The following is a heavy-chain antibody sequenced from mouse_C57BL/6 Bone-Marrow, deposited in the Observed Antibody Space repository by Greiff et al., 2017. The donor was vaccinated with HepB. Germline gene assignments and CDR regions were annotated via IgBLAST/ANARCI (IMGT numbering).Heavy chain of an antibody. CDR2: IDPSDSYT. Sequence: QVQLQQPGAELVMPGASVKLSCKASGYTFTSYWMHWVKQRPGQGLEWIGEIDPSDSYTNYNQKFKGKSTLTVDKSSSTAYMQLSSLTSEDSAVYYCAGGWDATVVADWYFDVWGKGTTVTVSS. J-gene: IGHJ1*03. CDR3: AGGWDATVVADWYFDV. D-gene: IGHD1-1*01. CDR1: GYTFTSYW. V-gene: IGHV1-69*01.